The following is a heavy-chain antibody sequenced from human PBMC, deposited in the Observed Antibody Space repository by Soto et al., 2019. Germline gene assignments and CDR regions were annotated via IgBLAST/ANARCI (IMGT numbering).Heavy chain of an antibody. V-gene: IGHV3-23*01. CDR3: ASDSVCSSTSCYGFAP. CDR2: ISGSGGST. J-gene: IGHJ5*02. CDR1: GFTFSSCA. D-gene: IGHD2-2*01. Sequence: GGSLRLSCAASGFTFSSCAMSWVRQAPGKGLEWVSAISGSGGSTYYADSVKGRFTISRDNSKNTLYLQMNSLRAEDTAVYYCASDSVCSSTSCYGFAPWGQGTLVTVSS.